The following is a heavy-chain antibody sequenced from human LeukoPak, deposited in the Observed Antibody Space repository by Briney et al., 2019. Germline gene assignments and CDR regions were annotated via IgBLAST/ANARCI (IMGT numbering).Heavy chain of an antibody. D-gene: IGHD6-6*01. CDR3: AKDSRPELGFDY. V-gene: IGHV3-21*01. CDR2: ISSSSYI. J-gene: IGHJ4*02. CDR1: GFTFSSYS. Sequence: PGGSLRLSCAASGFTFSSYSMNWVRQAPGEGLEWVSSISSSSYIYYADSVKGRFTISRDNAKNSLYLQMNSLRAEDTAVYYCAKDSRPELGFDYWGQGTLVTVSS.